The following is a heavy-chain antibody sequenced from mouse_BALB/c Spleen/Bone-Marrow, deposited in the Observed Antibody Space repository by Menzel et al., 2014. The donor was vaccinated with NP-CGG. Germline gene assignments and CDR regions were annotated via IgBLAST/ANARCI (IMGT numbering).Heavy chain of an antibody. D-gene: IGHD2-4*01. CDR1: GCSFTNYW. CDR2: IHPSDSET. CDR3: ASDDYDGSWFAY. J-gene: IGHJ3*01. V-gene: IGHV1-74*01. Sequence: QVQLQQSGAELVRPGASVKLSCKASGCSFTNYWMNWMKQRPGQGLEWIGMIHPSDSETRLNQKFKDKATLTVDKSSSTAYMQLSSPTSEDSAVYYCASDDYDGSWFAYWGQGTLVTVSA.